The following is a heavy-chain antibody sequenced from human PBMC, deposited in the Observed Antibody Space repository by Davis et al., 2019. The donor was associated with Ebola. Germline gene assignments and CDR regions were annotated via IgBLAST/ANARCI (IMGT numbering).Heavy chain of an antibody. CDR3: TRVSITVGARYFDF. CDR2: IRRKVANYVK. D-gene: IGHD1-26*01. CDR1: GFTFSAHY. Sequence: AGSLSLSCSASGFTFSAHYMDWVRQTPGRGLEWVGRIRRKVANYVKEYAASVNGRFTFSRDDSRNSLYLEMNNLRTEDSAMYYCTRVSITVGARYFDFWGRGTLVTVTS. J-gene: IGHJ4*02. V-gene: IGHV3-72*01.